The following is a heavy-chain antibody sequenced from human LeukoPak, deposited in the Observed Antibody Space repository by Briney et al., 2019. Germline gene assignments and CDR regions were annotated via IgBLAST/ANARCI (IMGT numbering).Heavy chain of an antibody. CDR3: AKDSYDSSGSRYDY. V-gene: IGHV3-23*01. CDR1: GFTFSDYA. CDR2: ISGTGGST. J-gene: IGHJ4*02. D-gene: IGHD3-22*01. Sequence: NPGGSLRLSCAASGFTFSDYAMSWVRQAPGKGLEWVSAISGTGGSTWYADSVKGRVTISRDNSKNTLYLQMNSLRAEDTAVYYCAKDSYDSSGSRYDYWGQGTLVTVSS.